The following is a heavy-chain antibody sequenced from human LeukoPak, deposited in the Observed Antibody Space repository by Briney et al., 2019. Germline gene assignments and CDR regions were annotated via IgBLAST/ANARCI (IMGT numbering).Heavy chain of an antibody. D-gene: IGHD2-15*01. CDR1: GYTFTGYY. Sequence: ASVKVSCKASGYTFTGYYMHWVRQAPGQGLEWMGWINAKSGGTNFAQPFQGRVTMTRDTSISTAYMELSRLTSDDTAVYYCARGIIGYYFDYWGQGTLVTVPS. J-gene: IGHJ4*02. CDR3: ARGIIGYYFDY. V-gene: IGHV1-2*02. CDR2: INAKSGGT.